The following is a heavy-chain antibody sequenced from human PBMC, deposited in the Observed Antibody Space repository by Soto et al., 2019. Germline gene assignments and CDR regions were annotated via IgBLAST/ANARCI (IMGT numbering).Heavy chain of an antibody. J-gene: IGHJ5*02. V-gene: IGHV3-66*01. Sequence: EVQLVESGGGLVQPGGSLRLSCAASGFTVSSNYMSWVRQAPGKGLEWVSVIYSGGSTYYADSVKGRFTISRDNSKITLYLQMNSLRAEDTAVYYCAREVRDYGDYAWFDPWGQGTLVTVSS. CDR2: IYSGGST. CDR3: AREVRDYGDYAWFDP. CDR1: GFTVSSNY. D-gene: IGHD4-17*01.